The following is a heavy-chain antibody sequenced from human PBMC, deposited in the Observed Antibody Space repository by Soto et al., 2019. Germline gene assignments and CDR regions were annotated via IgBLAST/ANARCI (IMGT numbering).Heavy chain of an antibody. D-gene: IGHD4-17*01. Sequence: GGSLRLSCAASGFTVSSNYMIWVRQAPVNGLEFVSTISGFFTGSYYAESVKGRFTFSKYNSKNTLYLQMKSLRDEDTAVYYCAKNYYGDYLNLGLDVWGQGTTVTVSS. CDR3: AKNYYGDYLNLGLDV. J-gene: IGHJ6*02. CDR1: GFTVSSNY. V-gene: IGHV3-23*01. CDR2: ISGFFTGS.